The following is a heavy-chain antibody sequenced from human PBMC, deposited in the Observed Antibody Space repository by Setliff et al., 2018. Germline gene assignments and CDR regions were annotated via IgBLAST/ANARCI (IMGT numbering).Heavy chain of an antibody. CDR3: AKGPTQESNWYFDL. V-gene: IGHV3-23*01. J-gene: IGHJ2*01. CDR2: ISGIGGST. D-gene: IGHD3-10*01. CDR1: GFTFSNYA. Sequence: GGSLRLSCAASGFTFSNYAMSWVRQAPGKGLEWVSAISGIGGSTYYADSVKGRFTISRDNAKNTLYLQMNSLRAEDTAVYYCAKGPTQESNWYFDLWGRGTLVTVSS.